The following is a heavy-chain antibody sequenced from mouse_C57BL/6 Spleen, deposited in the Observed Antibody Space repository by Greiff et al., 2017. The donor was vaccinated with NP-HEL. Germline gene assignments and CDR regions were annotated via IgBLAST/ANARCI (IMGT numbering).Heavy chain of an antibody. V-gene: IGHV1-53*01. CDR1: GYTFTSYW. CDR2: INPSTGGT. Sequence: QVQLQQPGTELVKPGASVKLSCKASGYTFTSYWMPWVKQRPGQGLEWIGNINPSTGGTNYNEKFKSKATLTVDKSSSTAYMQLSSLTSEDSAVYYCARHDYDSYYAMDYWGQGTSVTVSS. J-gene: IGHJ4*01. D-gene: IGHD2-4*01. CDR3: ARHDYDSYYAMDY.